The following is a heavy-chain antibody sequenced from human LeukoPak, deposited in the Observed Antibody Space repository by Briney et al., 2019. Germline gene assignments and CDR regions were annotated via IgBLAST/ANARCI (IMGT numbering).Heavy chain of an antibody. CDR2: VRYDGSNK. CDR3: ARTGGRDGYGFDY. CDR1: GFTFSSHG. J-gene: IGHJ4*02. Sequence: GGSLRLSCAASGFTFSSHGMHWVRQTPGKGLEWVAAVRYDGSNKYYADSAKGRLTISRDNSKNTLYLQMNSLRAEDTAVYYCARTGGRDGYGFDYWGQGTLVTVSP. D-gene: IGHD5-24*01. V-gene: IGHV3-33*01.